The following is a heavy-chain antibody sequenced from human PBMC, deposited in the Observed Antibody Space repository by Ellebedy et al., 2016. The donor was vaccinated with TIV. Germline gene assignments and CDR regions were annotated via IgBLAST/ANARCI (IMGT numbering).Heavy chain of an antibody. CDR2: IVGSGA. Sequence: GESLKISCAASGFIFSPYAIAWVRQAPGKGLEWVSGIVGSGAQKYADSVKGRFTISRDNSKRTVDLQMNSLRAEDTAVYFCAKDRSPGDGYWVFDNWGQGTLVSVSS. D-gene: IGHD5-18*01. CDR1: GFIFSPYA. V-gene: IGHV3-23*01. CDR3: AKDRSPGDGYWVFDN. J-gene: IGHJ4*02.